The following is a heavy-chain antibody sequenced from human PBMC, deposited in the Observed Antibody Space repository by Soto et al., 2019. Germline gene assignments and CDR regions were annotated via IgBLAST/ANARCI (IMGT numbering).Heavy chain of an antibody. CDR1: GGSISPYY. D-gene: IGHD5-12*01. J-gene: IGHJ6*02. V-gene: IGHV4-59*01. Sequence: QVQLQESGPGLVKPSETLSLTCTVSGGSISPYYWSWIRQPPGKGLEWIGYIYYSGSTNYNPSLKSRVTISVDTSKNQFSLKFRSVTAADMAVYYCARDQGWLDYGMDVWGQGTTVTVSS. CDR3: ARDQGWLDYGMDV. CDR2: IYYSGST.